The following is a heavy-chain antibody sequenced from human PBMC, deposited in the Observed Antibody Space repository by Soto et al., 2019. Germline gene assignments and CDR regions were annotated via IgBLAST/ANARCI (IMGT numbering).Heavy chain of an antibody. Sequence: ASVKVSFKASGYTFTSYYMHWVRQAPGQGLECMGIINPSGGSTSYAQKFQGRVTMTRDTSTSTVYMELSSLRSEDTAVYYCARGVAAAGVYYYGMDVWGQGTTVTVSS. CDR2: INPSGGST. J-gene: IGHJ6*02. CDR3: ARGVAAAGVYYYGMDV. D-gene: IGHD6-13*01. CDR1: GYTFTSYY. V-gene: IGHV1-46*01.